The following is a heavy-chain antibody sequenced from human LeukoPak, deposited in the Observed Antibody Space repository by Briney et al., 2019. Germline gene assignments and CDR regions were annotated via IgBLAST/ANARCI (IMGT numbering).Heavy chain of an antibody. V-gene: IGHV1-18*01. CDR3: ARDQAQGYYDSRTPGFDY. D-gene: IGHD3-22*01. J-gene: IGHJ4*02. CDR1: GYTFTSYG. CDR2: ISAYNGNT. Sequence: EASVKVSCKASGYTFTSYGISWVRQAPGQGLEWMGWISAYNGNTNYAQKLQGRVTMTTDTSTSTAYMELRSLRSDDTAVYYCARDQAQGYYDSRTPGFDYWGQGTLVTVSS.